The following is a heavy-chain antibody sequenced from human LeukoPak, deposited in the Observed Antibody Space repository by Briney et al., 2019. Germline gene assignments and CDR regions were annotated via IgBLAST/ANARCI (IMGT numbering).Heavy chain of an antibody. CDR3: ARVPSGGDRFDP. D-gene: IGHD3-16*01. CDR2: MNPNSGNT. J-gene: IGHJ5*02. CDR1: GYTFTSYD. Sequence: ASVKVSCKASGYTFTSYDINWVRQAPGQGLEWMGWMNPNSGNTGYAQKFQGRVTLTRNTSINTAYMELSSLRSEDTAVYYCARVPSGGDRFDPWGQGTLVTVSS. V-gene: IGHV1-8*03.